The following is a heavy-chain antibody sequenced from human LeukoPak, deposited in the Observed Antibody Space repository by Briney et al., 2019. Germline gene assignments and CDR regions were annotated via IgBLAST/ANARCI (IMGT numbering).Heavy chain of an antibody. D-gene: IGHD3-16*01. CDR3: AKDQGDLWYYFDS. V-gene: IGHV3-64D*09. CDR2: ISDSGAST. Sequence: GGALRLSCSASGFPFSSYAMHWVRQAPGKGLEYVSAISDSGASTYYADSVKGRFTISRDNSKNTLYLQMSSLRAEDSAVYYCAKDQGDLWYYFDSWGQGTLVTVSS. CDR1: GFPFSSYA. J-gene: IGHJ4*02.